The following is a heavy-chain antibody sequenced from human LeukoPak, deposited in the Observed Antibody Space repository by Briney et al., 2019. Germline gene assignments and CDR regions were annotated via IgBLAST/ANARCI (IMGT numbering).Heavy chain of an antibody. J-gene: IGHJ4*02. V-gene: IGHV1-2*02. D-gene: IGHD6-13*01. CDR2: INPNSGGT. CDR3: AREAAAAGRWSAPSDY. CDR1: GYTFTGYY. Sequence: ASVKVSCKASGYTFTGYYMHWVRQAPGQGLEGMGWINPNSGGTNYAQKFQGRVTMTRDTSISTAYMELSRLRSDDTAVYYCAREAAAAGRWSAPSDYWGQGTLVTVSS.